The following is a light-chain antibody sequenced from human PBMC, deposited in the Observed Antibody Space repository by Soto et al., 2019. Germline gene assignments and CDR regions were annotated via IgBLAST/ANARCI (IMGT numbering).Light chain of an antibody. CDR3: QSYDSSLSGYVV. CDR1: SSNIGSGYD. CDR2: GNS. Sequence: QSVLTQPPSVSGAPGQRVTISCTGSSSNIGSGYDVHWYQQLPGTDPKLLIYGNSNRPSGVPDRFSGSKSGTSASLAITGLQAEDEADYYSQSYDSSLSGYVVFGGGTKLTAL. V-gene: IGLV1-40*01. J-gene: IGLJ2*01.